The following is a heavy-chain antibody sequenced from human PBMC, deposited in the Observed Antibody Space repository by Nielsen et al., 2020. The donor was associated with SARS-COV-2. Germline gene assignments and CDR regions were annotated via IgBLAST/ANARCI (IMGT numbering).Heavy chain of an antibody. CDR1: GFTFSSYG. D-gene: IGHD3-10*01. J-gene: IGHJ6*02. Sequence: GGSLRLSCAASGFTFSSYGMNWVRQAPGKGLEWVSYISGSGSTIYYADSVKGRFTISRDNAKNSLYLQMNSLRAEDTAVYYCARDHRPGGYGMDVWGQGTTVTVSS. CDR2: ISGSGSTI. V-gene: IGHV3-48*03. CDR3: ARDHRPGGYGMDV.